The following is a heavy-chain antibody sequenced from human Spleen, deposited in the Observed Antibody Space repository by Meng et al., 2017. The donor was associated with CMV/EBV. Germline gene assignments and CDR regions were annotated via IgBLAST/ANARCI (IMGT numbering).Heavy chain of an antibody. Sequence: GGSLRLSCAASGFTFSSYGMHWVRQAPGEGLEWVSYISSSNNTTYYADSVKGRFTISRDNARNSLFLQMNSLRAEDTAMYYCARGNVWGRYAEYWGLGTLVTVSS. CDR2: ISSSNNTT. CDR1: GFTFSSYG. D-gene: IGHD3-16*01. CDR3: ARGNVWGRYAEY. V-gene: IGHV3-48*04. J-gene: IGHJ4*02.